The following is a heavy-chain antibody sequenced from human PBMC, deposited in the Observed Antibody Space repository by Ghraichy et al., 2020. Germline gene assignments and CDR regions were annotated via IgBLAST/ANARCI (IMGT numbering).Heavy chain of an antibody. V-gene: IGHV3-33*01. CDR3: AREKFRELIDY. D-gene: IGHD1-26*01. CDR2: IWYDGSNK. J-gene: IGHJ4*02. Sequence: GGSLRLSCAASGFTFSSYGMHWVRQAPGKGLEWVAVIWYDGSNKYYADSVKGRFTISRDNSKNTLYLQMNSLRAEDTAVYYCAREKFRELIDYWGQGTLVTVSS. CDR1: GFTFSSYG.